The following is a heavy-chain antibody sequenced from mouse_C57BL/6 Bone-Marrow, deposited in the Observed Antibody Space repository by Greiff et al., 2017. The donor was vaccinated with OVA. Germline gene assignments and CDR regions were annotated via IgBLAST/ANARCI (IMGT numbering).Heavy chain of an antibody. CDR3: ARDATD. V-gene: IGHV7-1*01. J-gene: IGHJ3*01. CDR2: SRNKANDYTT. Sequence: EVKLMESGGGLVQSGRSLRLSCATSGFTFSDFYMEWVRQAPGKGLEWIAASRNKANDYTTEYSASVKGRFIVSRDTSQSILYLQMNALRAEDTAIYYCARDATDWGQGTLVTVSA. CDR1: GFTFSDFY.